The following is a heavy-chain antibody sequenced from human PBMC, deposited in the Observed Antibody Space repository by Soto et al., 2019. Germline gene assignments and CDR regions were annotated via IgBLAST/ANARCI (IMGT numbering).Heavy chain of an antibody. Sequence: ASETLSLTCTVSGGSISSYCWSWIRQPPGKGLEWIGYIYYSGSTNYNPSLKSRVTISVDTSKNQFSLKLSSVTAADTAVYYCARMYYDFWSCPEASYGMDVWGQGATVTVSS. V-gene: IGHV4-59*01. CDR2: IYYSGST. D-gene: IGHD3-3*01. CDR1: GGSISSYC. J-gene: IGHJ6*02. CDR3: ARMYYDFWSCPEASYGMDV.